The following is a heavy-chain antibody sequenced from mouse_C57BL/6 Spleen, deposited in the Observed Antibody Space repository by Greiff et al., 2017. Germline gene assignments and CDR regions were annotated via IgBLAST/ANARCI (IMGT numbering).Heavy chain of an antibody. J-gene: IGHJ4*01. V-gene: IGHV1-50*01. CDR1: GYTFTSYW. Sequence: QVQLQQPGAELVKPGASVKLSCKASGYTFTSYWMQWVNQRPGQGLEWIGEIDPSDSYTNYNQKFKGKATLTVDTSSSTAYMQLSSLTSEDSAVYYCATYYGSSYDYAMDYWGQGTSVTVSS. CDR2: IDPSDSYT. D-gene: IGHD1-1*01. CDR3: ATYYGSSYDYAMDY.